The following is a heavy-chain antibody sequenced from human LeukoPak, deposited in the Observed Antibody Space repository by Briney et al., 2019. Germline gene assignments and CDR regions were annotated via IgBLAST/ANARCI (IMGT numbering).Heavy chain of an antibody. J-gene: IGHJ4*02. V-gene: IGHV3-48*04. CDR1: GFTFSSYS. CDR3: ARDWSSVDY. Sequence: GGSLRLSCAASGFTFSSYSMNWVRQAPGKGLEWVSYISSSSSTIYYADSVKGRFTISRDNAKNSLYLQMNSLRAEDTAVYYCARDWSSVDYWGQGTLVTVSS. D-gene: IGHD2-2*01. CDR2: ISSSSSTI.